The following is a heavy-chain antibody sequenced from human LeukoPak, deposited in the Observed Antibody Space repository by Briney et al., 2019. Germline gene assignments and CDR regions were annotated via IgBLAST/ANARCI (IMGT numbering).Heavy chain of an antibody. Sequence: PGRSLRLSCAVSGFTFDDYAMHWVRQVPGKGLEWVSGINWNSDSIGYADSVKGRFTVSRDNAKNTLYLQMNSLRAEDTAVYYCARERKYDSNFDYWGQGTLVTVSS. CDR1: GFTFDDYA. J-gene: IGHJ4*02. CDR2: INWNSDSI. CDR3: ARERKYDSNFDY. V-gene: IGHV3-9*01. D-gene: IGHD1-1*01.